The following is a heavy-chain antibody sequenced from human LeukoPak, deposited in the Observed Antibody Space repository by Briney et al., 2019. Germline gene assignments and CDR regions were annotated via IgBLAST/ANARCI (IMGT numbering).Heavy chain of an antibody. CDR1: GFTFSSYA. J-gene: IGHJ4*02. CDR3: ASNLYYFDY. CDR2: IGGSGSSR. D-gene: IGHD2/OR15-2a*01. V-gene: IGHV3-23*01. Sequence: GGSLRLSCAASGFTFSSYAMNWVRQAPGKGLEWVSAIGGSGSSRSYADSVKGRFAISRDNAKNSLYLQMNSLRAEDTAVYHCASNLYYFDYWGQGTLVTVSS.